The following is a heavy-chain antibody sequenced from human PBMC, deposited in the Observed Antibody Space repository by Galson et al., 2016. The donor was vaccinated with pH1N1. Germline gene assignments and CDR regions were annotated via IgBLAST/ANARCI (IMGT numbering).Heavy chain of an antibody. Sequence: SLRLSCAASGFTFSIYGIHWVRRAPGKGLEWVAFIRYDESRTFYGDSVKGRFTISRDNSQNTVYLQMNSLRHEDTAVYYCAKPRGISITVTYDAFELWGQGTMVTVSS. CDR3: AKPRGISITVTYDAFEL. J-gene: IGHJ3*01. V-gene: IGHV3-30*02. CDR2: IRYDESRT. D-gene: IGHD2/OR15-2a*01. CDR1: GFTFSIYG.